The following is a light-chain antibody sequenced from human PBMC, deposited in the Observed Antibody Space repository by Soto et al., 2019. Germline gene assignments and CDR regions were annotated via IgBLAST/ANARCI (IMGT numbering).Light chain of an antibody. CDR2: GAS. J-gene: IGKJ1*01. CDR1: QSVSSNY. V-gene: IGKV3-20*01. CDR3: QQYGSSPPT. Sequence: EIVLTQSPGTLSLSPGERATLYCRASQSVSSNYLAWYRRKPGQAPRLLIYGASNRATDIPGRFSGSGSGTDFTLTITRLEPEDFAVYDCQQYGSSPPTFGPGTRVEIK.